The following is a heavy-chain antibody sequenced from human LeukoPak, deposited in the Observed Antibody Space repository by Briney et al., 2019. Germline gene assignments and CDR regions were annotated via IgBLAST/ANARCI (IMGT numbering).Heavy chain of an antibody. CDR2: IDPEDNKT. Sequence: GASVKVSCKASGYSLIDSFMHWIQQAPGRGLEWMGRIDPEDNKTVYAEKFQGRVSMTADTSTDTLYLELGSLRSEDTATYYCATVRKGNWGQGTLVTVSS. CDR3: ATVRKGN. J-gene: IGHJ4*02. V-gene: IGHV1-69-2*01. CDR1: GYSLIDSF.